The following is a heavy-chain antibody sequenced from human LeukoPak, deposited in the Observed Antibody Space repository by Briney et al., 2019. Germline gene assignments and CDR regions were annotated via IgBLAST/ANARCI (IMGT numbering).Heavy chain of an antibody. V-gene: IGHV4-59*01. CDR3: ARHADSGFGELAFDY. CDR2: IHFTGTG. D-gene: IGHD3-10*01. J-gene: IGHJ4*02. CDR1: GGSISGSF. Sequence: SETLSLTCTVSGGSISGSFWSWIRQPPGKGLEWIGYIHFTGTGKYNPSLKTRLSLSVDTSKNQLSLRLTSVTAADTAVYYCARHADSGFGELAFDYWGQGTLVTVSS.